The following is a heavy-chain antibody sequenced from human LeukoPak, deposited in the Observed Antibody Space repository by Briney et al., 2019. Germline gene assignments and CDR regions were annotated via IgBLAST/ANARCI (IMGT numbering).Heavy chain of an antibody. CDR3: ARDAGTGDSYYWYFDL. V-gene: IGHV3-53*01. D-gene: IGHD2-21*02. CDR2: IYSGGGT. Sequence: GGSLRLSCAASGFTFSNYAMSWVRQAPGKGLEWVSVIYSGGGTNYAESVKGRFTISRDNSKNTAYLQMNSLRVEDTAVYYCARDAGTGDSYYWYFDLWGRGTQVTVSS. CDR1: GFTFSNYA. J-gene: IGHJ2*01.